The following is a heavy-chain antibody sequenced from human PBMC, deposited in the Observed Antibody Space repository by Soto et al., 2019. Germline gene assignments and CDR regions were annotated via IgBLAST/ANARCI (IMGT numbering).Heavy chain of an antibody. V-gene: IGHV4-61*03. CDR2: TSNSGSA. CDR3: AKETSNYYDSSGYSRAFDY. Sequence: PSETLSLTCTVSGGSVNSGTDYWSWIRQPPGKGLEWIGYTSNSGSAKYNPSLKSRVTITTDTSANHFSLKLTSVTAADTAVYYCAKETSNYYDSSGYSRAFDYWGQGTLVTVSS. CDR1: GGSVNSGTDY. D-gene: IGHD3-22*01. J-gene: IGHJ4*02.